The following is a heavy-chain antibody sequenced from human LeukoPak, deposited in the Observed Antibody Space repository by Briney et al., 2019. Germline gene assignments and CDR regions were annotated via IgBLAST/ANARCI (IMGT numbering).Heavy chain of an antibody. CDR3: ARDGGPYYYGSGSYYGYYMDV. Sequence: GASVKVSCKASGYTFTGYYLYWVRQAPGQGLEWMGWLSAYNGNTNYAQKIQGRVTMTTDTSTGTAYMELRSLRSDDTAVYYCARDGGPYYYGSGSYYGYYMDVWGKGTTVTVSS. J-gene: IGHJ6*03. V-gene: IGHV1-18*04. D-gene: IGHD3-10*01. CDR1: GYTFTGYY. CDR2: LSAYNGNT.